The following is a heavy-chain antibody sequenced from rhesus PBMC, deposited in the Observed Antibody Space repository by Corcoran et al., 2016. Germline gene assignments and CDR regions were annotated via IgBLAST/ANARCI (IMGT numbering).Heavy chain of an antibody. J-gene: IGHJ4*01. CDR3: ARGSNWYFDN. Sequence: QVQLQESGPGLGKPSETLSLTCAVSGYSISSGYYWGWIRQPPGKGLEYIGYIIGSSGSTYYNPSLKIRVSISKDTSKNHFSLKLSSVTAADTAVYYCARGSNWYFDNWGQGALVTVSS. V-gene: IGHV4-99*02. D-gene: IGHD1-26*01. CDR2: IIGSSGST. CDR1: GYSISSGYY.